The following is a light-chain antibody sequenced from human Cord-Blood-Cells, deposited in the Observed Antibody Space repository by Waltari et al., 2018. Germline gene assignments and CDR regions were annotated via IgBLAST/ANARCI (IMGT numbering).Light chain of an antibody. J-gene: IGKJ5*01. Sequence: EFVLTQSPPTLSLSPGERATISCRASQSVSSYLAWYQQKPGQAPRLLIYDATNRATGIPARFSGSGSGTDFTLTISSLEPEDFAVYYCQQRSNWPPITFGQGTRLEIK. V-gene: IGKV3-11*01. CDR3: QQRSNWPPIT. CDR1: QSVSSY. CDR2: DAT.